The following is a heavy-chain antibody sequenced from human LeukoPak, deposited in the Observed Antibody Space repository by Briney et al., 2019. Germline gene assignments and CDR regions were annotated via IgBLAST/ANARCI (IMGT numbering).Heavy chain of an antibody. V-gene: IGHV3-21*01. J-gene: IGHJ4*02. D-gene: IGHD3-22*01. CDR2: ISSSSSYI. CDR1: GFTFSSYS. Sequence: GGSLRLSCAASGFTFSSYSMNWVRQAPGKGLEWVSSISSSSSYIYYADSVKGRFTISRDNAKNSLYLQMNRLRDEDTAVYYCARFPPYLDYYYSSGYSYYFDYWGQGTLVTVSS. CDR3: ARFPPYLDYYYSSGYSYYFDY.